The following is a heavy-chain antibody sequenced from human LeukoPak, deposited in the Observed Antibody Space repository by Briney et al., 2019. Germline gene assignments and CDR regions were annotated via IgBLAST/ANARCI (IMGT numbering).Heavy chain of an antibody. D-gene: IGHD4/OR15-4a*01. V-gene: IGHV3-7*01. CDR1: GFTISPYY. J-gene: IGHJ3*01. CDR2: IDKDAIEK. Sequence: GGSLTLSCIASGFTISPYYRGWTRQAPGKGLEWVGNIDKDAIEKSYVDSVKGRFTISRDNAKNSLRLEMNSLGVEDTAVYYCARGGLSYGFDVWGPGTMVTVSS. CDR3: ARGGLSYGFDV.